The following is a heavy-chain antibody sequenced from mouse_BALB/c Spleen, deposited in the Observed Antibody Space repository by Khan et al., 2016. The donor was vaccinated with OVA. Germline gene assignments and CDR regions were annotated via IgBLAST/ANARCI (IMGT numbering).Heavy chain of an antibody. CDR3: NRTARIKY. J-gene: IGHJ2*01. CDR1: GYSITSGYG. Sequence: EVQLQESGPGLVKPSQSLSLTCTVTGYSITSGYGRNWIRQFPGNKLEWMGYISYSGSTNYNPSLKSRISITRDTSKNQFFLQLNYVTTEDTATYYCNRTARIKYWGQGTTLTVSS. D-gene: IGHD1-2*01. CDR2: ISYSGST. V-gene: IGHV3-2*02.